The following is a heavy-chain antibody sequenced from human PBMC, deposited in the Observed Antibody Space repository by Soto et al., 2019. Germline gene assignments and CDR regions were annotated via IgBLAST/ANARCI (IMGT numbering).Heavy chain of an antibody. Sequence: SETLSLTCTVSGGSISSSSYYWGWIRQPPGKGLEWIGSIYYSGSTYYNPSLKSRVTISVDTSKNQFSLKLSSVTAADTAVYYCAKDQPTAMAEFDYWGQGTLVTVSS. D-gene: IGHD5-18*01. CDR2: IYYSGST. J-gene: IGHJ4*02. CDR3: AKDQPTAMAEFDY. CDR1: GGSISSSSYY. V-gene: IGHV4-39*02.